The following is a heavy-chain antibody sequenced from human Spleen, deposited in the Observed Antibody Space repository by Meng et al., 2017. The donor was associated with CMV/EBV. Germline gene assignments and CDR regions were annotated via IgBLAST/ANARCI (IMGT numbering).Heavy chain of an antibody. CDR1: GFTFSSYS. CDR2: ISSSSSYI. CDR3: ARDRTYDFWSCRTQYGMDV. V-gene: IGHV3-21*01. J-gene: IGHJ6*02. D-gene: IGHD3-3*01. Sequence: GESLKISCAASGFTFSSYSMNWVRQAPGKGLEWVSSISSSSSYIYYADSVKGRFTIYRDNAKNSLYLQMNSLSAEDTAVYYCARDRTYDFWSCRTQYGMDVWGQGTTVTVSS.